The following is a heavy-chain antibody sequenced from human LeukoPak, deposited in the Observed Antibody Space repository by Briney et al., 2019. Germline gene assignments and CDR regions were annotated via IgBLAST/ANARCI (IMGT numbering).Heavy chain of an antibody. V-gene: IGHV4-39*01. CDR1: GGSISSRSYY. Sequence: PSETLSLTCTVSGGSISSRSYYWGWIRQPPGKGLEWIGSIFYSGTTYYNPSLKSRVTISVDTSKNQFSLRLSSVTAADTAVYYCARGKMDFDYWGQGTLVTVSS. CDR2: IFYSGTT. CDR3: ARGKMDFDY. J-gene: IGHJ4*02. D-gene: IGHD5-24*01.